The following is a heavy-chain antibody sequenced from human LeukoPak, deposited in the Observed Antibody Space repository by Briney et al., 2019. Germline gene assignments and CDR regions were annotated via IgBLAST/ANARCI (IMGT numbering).Heavy chain of an antibody. D-gene: IGHD6-19*01. CDR2: ISYDGSNK. Sequence: GGSLRLSCAASGFTFSSYGMHWVRQAPGKGLEWVAVISYDGSNKYYADSVKGRFTISRDNSKNTLYLQMNSLRAEDTAVYYCAKDPHPSGWYMDYWGQGTLVTVSS. CDR3: AKDPHPSGWYMDY. CDR1: GFTFSSYG. V-gene: IGHV3-30*18. J-gene: IGHJ4*02.